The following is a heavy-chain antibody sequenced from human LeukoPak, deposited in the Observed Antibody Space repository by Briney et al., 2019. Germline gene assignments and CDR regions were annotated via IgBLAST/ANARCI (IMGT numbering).Heavy chain of an antibody. CDR3: AKAGYGDYSSNI. CDR2: ISGSGGST. D-gene: IGHD4-17*01. V-gene: IGHV3-23*01. J-gene: IGHJ3*02. Sequence: GGSLRLSCAASGFTFSTYARSWVRQAPGKGLEWVSAISGSGGSTYYADSVKGRFTISRDNSKNTLYLQMNSLRAEDTAVYYCAKAGYGDYSSNIWGQGTMVTVSS. CDR1: GFTFSTYA.